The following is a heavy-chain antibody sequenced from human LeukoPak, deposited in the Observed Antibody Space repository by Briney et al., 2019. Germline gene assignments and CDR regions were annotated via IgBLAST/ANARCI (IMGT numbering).Heavy chain of an antibody. CDR3: ARAAYVLLSFGDTHSFDA. D-gene: IGHD3-10*01. CDR2: INHSGST. CDR1: GGSFSGCY. V-gene: IGHV4-34*01. Sequence: SETLSLTCAVYGGSFSGCYWSWIRQPPGKGLEWIGEINHSGSTNYNPSLKSRVTISVDTSKNQFSPKLSSMTAADTAVYYCARAAYVLLSFGDTHSFDAWGQGTLVTVSS. J-gene: IGHJ5*01.